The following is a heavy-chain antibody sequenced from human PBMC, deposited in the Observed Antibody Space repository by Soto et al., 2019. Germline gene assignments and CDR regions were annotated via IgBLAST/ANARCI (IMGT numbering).Heavy chain of an antibody. CDR3: AREVAAATGVLHKTNWFDP. CDR2: IKHSGST. J-gene: IGHJ5*02. D-gene: IGHD2-2*01. Sequence: QVQLQQWGAGLLKPSETLSLTCAVDGGAFSGYYWSWIRQPPGKGLEWMGEIKHSGSTNYNPSRKSRVTISVDTSKNQFSLKLSSVTAADTAVYYCAREVAAATGVLHKTNWFDPWGQGTLVTVSS. V-gene: IGHV4-34*01. CDR1: GGAFSGYY.